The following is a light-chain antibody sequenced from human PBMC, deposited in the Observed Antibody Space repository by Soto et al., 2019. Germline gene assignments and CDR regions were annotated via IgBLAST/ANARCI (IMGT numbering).Light chain of an antibody. CDR2: KAS. CDR1: QSISDW. Sequence: DIPMTQSPSTLSASVGDIVTITCRASQSISDWLAWYQQKPGKAPKLLIYKASTLKSGVPSRFSGSGSGTEFTLTISSLQPDDFATYYCQHYNSYSEAFGQGTKVDI. CDR3: QHYNSYSEA. J-gene: IGKJ1*01. V-gene: IGKV1-5*03.